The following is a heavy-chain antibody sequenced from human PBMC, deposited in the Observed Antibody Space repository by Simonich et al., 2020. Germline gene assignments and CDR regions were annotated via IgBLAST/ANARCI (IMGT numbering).Heavy chain of an antibody. J-gene: IGHJ3*02. V-gene: IGHV3-23*01. Sequence: GGGLVQPGGSLRLSCAASGFTFSSYAMSWVRQAPGKGLEWVSAISGSGGSTNYADSVKGRFTISRDNSKNTLYLQMNSLGAEDTAVYYCAKDLGERITMIVVVIDAFDIWGQGTMVTVSS. D-gene: IGHD3-22*01. CDR2: ISGSGGST. CDR1: GFTFSSYA. CDR3: AKDLGERITMIVVVIDAFDI.